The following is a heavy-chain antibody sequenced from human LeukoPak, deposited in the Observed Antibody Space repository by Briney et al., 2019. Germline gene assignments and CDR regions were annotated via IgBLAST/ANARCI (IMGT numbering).Heavy chain of an antibody. CDR1: GGSFSGYY. J-gene: IGHJ6*03. Sequence: SETLSLTCAVYGGSFSGYYWSWLRQPPGKGLEWIGEINHSGSTNYNPSLKSRVTISVDTSKNQFSLKLSSVTAADTAVYYCARSDPATYYDFWSGPPHYYMDVWGKGTTVTVSS. CDR3: ARSDPATYYDFWSGPPHYYMDV. V-gene: IGHV4-34*01. D-gene: IGHD3-3*01. CDR2: INHSGST.